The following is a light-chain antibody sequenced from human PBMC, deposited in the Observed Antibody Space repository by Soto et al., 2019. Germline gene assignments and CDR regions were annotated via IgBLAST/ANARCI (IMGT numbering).Light chain of an antibody. CDR2: DAS. J-gene: IGKJ1*01. CDR3: QQRSNWPWT. Sequence: EIVLTQSPATLSLSPGERATLSFRASQSVSSYLAWYQQKPGQAPRLLIYDASNGATGIPARFSGSGSGTDFTLTISSLEPEDFAVYYCQQRSNWPWTFGQGTKVDIK. CDR1: QSVSSY. V-gene: IGKV3-11*01.